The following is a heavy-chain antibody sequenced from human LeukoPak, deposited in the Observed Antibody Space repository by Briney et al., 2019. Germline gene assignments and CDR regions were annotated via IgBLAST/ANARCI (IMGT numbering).Heavy chain of an antibody. D-gene: IGHD1-26*01. CDR3: ARGVNSGSYYWSSRAEYFQH. CDR1: GYTFTSYD. V-gene: IGHV1-8*03. CDR2: MNPNSGNT. Sequence: ASVKVSCKASGYTFTSYDINWVRQATGQGLEWMGWMNPNSGNTGYAQKFQGRVTITRNTSISTAYMELSSLRSEDTAVYYCARGVNSGSYYWSSRAEYFQHWGQGTLVTVSS. J-gene: IGHJ1*01.